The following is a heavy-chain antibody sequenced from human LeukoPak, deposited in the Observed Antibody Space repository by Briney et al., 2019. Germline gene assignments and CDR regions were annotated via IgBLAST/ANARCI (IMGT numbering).Heavy chain of an antibody. V-gene: IGHV3-11*06. CDR1: GFTFSDYY. CDR3: ATGIYYYYGMDV. J-gene: IGHJ6*04. Sequence: PGGSLRLSCAAPGFTFSDYYMSWIRQAPGKGLEWVSYISSSSSYTNYADSVKGRFTISRDNAKNSLYLQMNSLRAEDTAVYYCATGIYYYYGMDVWGKGTTVTVSS. CDR2: ISSSSSYT. D-gene: IGHD1-1*01.